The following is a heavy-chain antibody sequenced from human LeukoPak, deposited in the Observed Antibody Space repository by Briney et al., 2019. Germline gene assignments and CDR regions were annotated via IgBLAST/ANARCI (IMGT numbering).Heavy chain of an antibody. CDR3: ARGAATPLVPRMNYGMDV. Sequence: PSVKVSCKASGGTFSSYTISWVRQAPGQGLEWMGRIIPILGIANYAQKFQGRVTITADKSTSTAYMELSSLRSEDTAVYYCARGAATPLVPRMNYGMDVWGQGTTVTVSS. D-gene: IGHD2-15*01. V-gene: IGHV1-69*02. CDR1: GGTFSSYT. CDR2: IIPILGIA. J-gene: IGHJ6*02.